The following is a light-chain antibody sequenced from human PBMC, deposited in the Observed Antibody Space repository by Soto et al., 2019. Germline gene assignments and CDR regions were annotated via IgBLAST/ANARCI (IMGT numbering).Light chain of an antibody. CDR1: SSDVGTFNL. CDR2: EVS. J-gene: IGLJ1*01. V-gene: IGLV2-23*02. Sequence: SVLTQPASVSGSPGQSITISCTGTSSDVGTFNLVSWYQQHPGKAPKLLIFEVSNRPSGVSIRFSGSKSGNTASLTISGLQAEDEADYYCSSYSGASASSASYVFATGTKVPS. CDR3: SSYSGASASSASYV.